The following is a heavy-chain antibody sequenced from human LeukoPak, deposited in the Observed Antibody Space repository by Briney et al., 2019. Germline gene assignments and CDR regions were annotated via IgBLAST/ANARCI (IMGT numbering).Heavy chain of an antibody. J-gene: IGHJ4*02. CDR2: INYSGIT. D-gene: IGHD5-12*01. Sequence: PSETLSLTCTVSGDSISTTNYYWGWIRQPPGKGLEWIGNINYSGITYYNPSLKSRVTISVDTSRNQFSLKVSSVTAADTAVYYCARARGYEDYWGQGTLVTVSS. CDR1: GDSISTTNYY. CDR3: ARARGYEDY. V-gene: IGHV4-39*01.